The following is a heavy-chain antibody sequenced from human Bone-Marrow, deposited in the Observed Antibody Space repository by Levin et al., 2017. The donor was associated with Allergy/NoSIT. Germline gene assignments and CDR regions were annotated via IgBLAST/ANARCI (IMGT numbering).Heavy chain of an antibody. CDR1: GFTFTTFT. V-gene: IGHV3-48*01. CDR2: ITGSGASK. D-gene: IGHD4-17*01. CDR3: ARIPYGDYWDYFFAVDA. Sequence: ETLSLTCAASGFTFTTFTMSWVRQAPGKGLEWVADITGSGASKHYSESVKGRFVISRDNALHSLYLEMSSLRPEDTAIYYCARIPYGDYWDYFFAVDAWGQGTTVTVSS. J-gene: IGHJ6*02.